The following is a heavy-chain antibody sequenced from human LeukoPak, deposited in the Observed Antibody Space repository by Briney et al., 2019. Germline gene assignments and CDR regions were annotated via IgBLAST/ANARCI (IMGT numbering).Heavy chain of an antibody. V-gene: IGHV3-23*01. J-gene: IGHJ4*02. CDR3: AKSSGSCTYYFDF. D-gene: IGHD3-10*01. CDR2: IGGSDGTT. Sequence: GGSLRLSCAASGFTLTDYAMSWVSQAPRQGLEWRSAIGGSDGTTYHATSVRGRFAISKDNSKSTLYLQMNSLRAEDTAIYYCAKSSGSCTYYFDFWGQGTLVTVSS. CDR1: GFTLTDYA.